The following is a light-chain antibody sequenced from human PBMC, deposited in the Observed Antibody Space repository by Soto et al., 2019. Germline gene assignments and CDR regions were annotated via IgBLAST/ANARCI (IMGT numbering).Light chain of an antibody. CDR1: QGISSY. V-gene: IGKV1-9*01. J-gene: IGKJ1*01. Sequence: DIQLTQSPSFLSASVGDRVTITCRASQGISSYLAWYQQKPGKAPNLLIYAASTLQSGVPSRFSGSGSVTEFTLTISSLQPEDFATYYCQQLNSYPRTFGQGTKVEI. CDR3: QQLNSYPRT. CDR2: AAS.